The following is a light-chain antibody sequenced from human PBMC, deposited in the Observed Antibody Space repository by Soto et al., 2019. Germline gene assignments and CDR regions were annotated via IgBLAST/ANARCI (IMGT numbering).Light chain of an antibody. J-gene: IGKJ3*01. Sequence: DIQMTQSPTSLSASVGDRVTITCRASQGMRNFVAWYQQKPGKAPKLLIYAASTLQSGVPSRFSGSGSGTDVTLTSNSLQPEYVGTYSCQKYCSVPVFGPGTKVEIK. CDR3: QKYCSVPV. CDR1: QGMRNF. CDR2: AAS. V-gene: IGKV1-27*01.